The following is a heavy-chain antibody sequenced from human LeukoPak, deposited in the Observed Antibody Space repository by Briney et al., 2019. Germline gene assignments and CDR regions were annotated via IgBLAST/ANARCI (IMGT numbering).Heavy chain of an antibody. CDR2: ISGSGTNT. J-gene: IGHJ3*02. CDR1: GFTFRSYA. CDR3: AREDRFGAKGVNAFDI. V-gene: IGHV3-23*01. Sequence: GGSLRLSCAASGFTFRSYAMSWVRQAPGKGLEWVSIISGSGTNTYYADSVKGRFTISRDKSKNILYLQMNSLRAEDTAVYYCAREDRFGAKGVNAFDIWGQGTMVTVSS. D-gene: IGHD3-10*01.